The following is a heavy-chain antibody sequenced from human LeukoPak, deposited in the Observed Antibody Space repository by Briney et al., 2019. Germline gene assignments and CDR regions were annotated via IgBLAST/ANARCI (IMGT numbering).Heavy chain of an antibody. CDR1: GGTFSSYA. CDR3: ARDSYSNYPFDY. J-gene: IGHJ4*02. D-gene: IGHD4-11*01. Sequence: ASVKVSCKASGGTFSSYAISWVRQAPEQGLEWMGWISAYNGNTNYAQKLQGRVTMTTDTSTSTAYMELRSLRSDDTAVYYCARDSYSNYPFDYWGQGTLVTVSS. V-gene: IGHV1-18*01. CDR2: ISAYNGNT.